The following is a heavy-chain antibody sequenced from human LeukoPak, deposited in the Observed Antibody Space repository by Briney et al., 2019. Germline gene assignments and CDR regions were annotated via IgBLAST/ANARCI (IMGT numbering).Heavy chain of an antibody. CDR1: GGSISSYY. D-gene: IGHD6-19*01. CDR3: AREPGVAVAGT. CDR2: INYSGST. J-gene: IGHJ3*01. V-gene: IGHV4-59*12. Sequence: PSETLSLTCTVSGGSISSYYWSWIRQPPGKGLEWIGYINYSGSTNYNPSLKSRVTISVDTSKNQFSLKLSSVTAADTAVYYCAREPGVAVAGTWGQGTMVTVSS.